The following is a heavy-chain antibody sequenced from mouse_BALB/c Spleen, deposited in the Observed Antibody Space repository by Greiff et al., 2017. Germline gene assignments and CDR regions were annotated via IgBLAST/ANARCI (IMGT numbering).Heavy chain of an antibody. D-gene: IGHD2-10*02. CDR2: ISSGGSYT. J-gene: IGHJ4*01. V-gene: IGHV5-6-4*01. CDR1: GFTFSSYT. CDR3: TREGYGFYAMDY. Sequence: DVQLVESGGGLVKPGGSLKLSCAASGFTFSSYTMSWVRQTPEKRLEWVATISSGGSYTYYPDSVKGRFTISRDNAKNTLYLQMSSLKSEDTAMYYCTREGYGFYAMDYWGQGTSVTVSS.